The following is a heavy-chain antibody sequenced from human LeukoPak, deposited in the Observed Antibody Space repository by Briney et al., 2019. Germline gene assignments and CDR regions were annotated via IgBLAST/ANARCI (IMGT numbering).Heavy chain of an antibody. J-gene: IGHJ4*02. CDR1: GFSFEDYA. Sequence: PGRSLRLSCAASGFSFEDYAMHWVRQPPGKGLEWVSGVSWNSGNVGYADSVKGRFTISRDNAKNFLYLQMSSLRAEDTALYYCAKVVYGDFQSTVDYWGRGTLVTVSS. D-gene: IGHD4-17*01. V-gene: IGHV3-9*01. CDR2: VSWNSGNV. CDR3: AKVVYGDFQSTVDY.